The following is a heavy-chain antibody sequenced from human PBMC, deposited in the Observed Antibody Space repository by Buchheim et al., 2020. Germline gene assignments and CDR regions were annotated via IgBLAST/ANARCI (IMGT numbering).Heavy chain of an antibody. CDR2: INQDGTEK. CDR3: VRDQGASGDY. V-gene: IGHV3-7*01. CDR1: GFTFSNYW. J-gene: IGHJ4*02. D-gene: IGHD1-26*01. Sequence: EVRLVESGGGLVQPGGSLRLSCAASGFTFSNYWMTWVRQAPGKGLEWLANINQDGTEKNYVDSLMGRFTISRDNARNSLYLQMNSLRVEDTAVYYCVRDQGASGDYWGQGTL.